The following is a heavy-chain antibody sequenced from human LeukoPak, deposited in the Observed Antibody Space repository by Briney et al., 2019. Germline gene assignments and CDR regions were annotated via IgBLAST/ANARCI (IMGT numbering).Heavy chain of an antibody. CDR2: ISAYNGNT. Sequence: ASVKVSCKASGYTFTSYYMHWVRQAPGQGLEWMGWISAYNGNTNYAQKLQGRVTMTTDTSTSTAYMELRSLRSDDTAVYYCARETYNWNFDYWGQGTLVAVSS. D-gene: IGHD1-20*01. V-gene: IGHV1-18*04. CDR1: GYTFTSYY. CDR3: ARETYNWNFDY. J-gene: IGHJ4*02.